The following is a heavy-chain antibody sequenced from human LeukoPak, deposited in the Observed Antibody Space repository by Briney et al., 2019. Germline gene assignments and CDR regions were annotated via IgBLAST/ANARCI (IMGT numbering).Heavy chain of an antibody. V-gene: IGHV4-34*01. CDR3: ARDSTARGGDY. CDR1: GGSFSGYY. J-gene: IGHJ4*02. Sequence: SETLSLTCAVYGGSFSGYYWSWIRQPPGKGLEWIGEINHSGSTNYNPSLKSRVTISVDMSKNQFSLKLSSVTAADTAVYYCARDSTARGGDYWGQGTLVTVSS. CDR2: INHSGST. D-gene: IGHD3-10*01.